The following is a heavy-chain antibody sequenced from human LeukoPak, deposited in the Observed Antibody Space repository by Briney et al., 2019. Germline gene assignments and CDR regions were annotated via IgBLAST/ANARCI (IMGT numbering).Heavy chain of an antibody. D-gene: IGHD2-21*02. J-gene: IGHJ3*02. CDR2: IYYSGST. CDR1: GGSISSYY. CDR3: AGQSRLLHAFDI. Sequence: SETLTLTCTVSGGSISSYYWSWIRQPPGKGLEWIGYIYYSGSTNYNPSLKSRVTISVDTSKNQFSLKLSSVTAADTAVYYCAGQSRLLHAFDIWGQGTMVTVSS. V-gene: IGHV4-59*01.